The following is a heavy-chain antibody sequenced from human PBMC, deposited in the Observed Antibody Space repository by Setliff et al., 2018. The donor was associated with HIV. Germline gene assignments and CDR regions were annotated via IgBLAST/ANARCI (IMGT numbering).Heavy chain of an antibody. CDR1: GDSITSGYY. Sequence: PSETLSLTCTVSGDSITSGYYWSWIRQPAGEGLEWIGHISASGRTNYNPSLKSRVTISVDTSKDQSSLRLSSVTAADTAIYYCARRGGSGFYYWFDPWGQGTLVTVSS. V-gene: IGHV4-61*09. CDR2: ISASGRT. D-gene: IGHD3-22*01. J-gene: IGHJ5*02. CDR3: ARRGGSGFYYWFDP.